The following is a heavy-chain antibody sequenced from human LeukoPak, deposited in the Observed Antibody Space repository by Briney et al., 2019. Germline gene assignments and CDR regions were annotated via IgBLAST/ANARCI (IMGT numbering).Heavy chain of an antibody. J-gene: IGHJ5*02. CDR2: INHSGST. Sequence: PSETLSLTCAVYGGSFSGYYWSWIRQPPGKGLECIGEINHSGSTNYNPSLKSRVTISVDTSNNQFSLKLSSVTAADTAVYYCARAYHSSWYLNWFDPWGQGTLVTVSS. V-gene: IGHV4-34*01. CDR1: GGSFSGYY. D-gene: IGHD6-13*01. CDR3: ARAYHSSWYLNWFDP.